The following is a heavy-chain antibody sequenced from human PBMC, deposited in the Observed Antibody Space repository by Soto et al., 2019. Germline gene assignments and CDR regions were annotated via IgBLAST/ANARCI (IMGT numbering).Heavy chain of an antibody. CDR3: AKLQWGYNYYDRSDYRATKNDAFGI. CDR1: GFTFRNYG. V-gene: IGHV3-30*18. Sequence: GVSLRLSCAASGFTFRNYGMHWVRQAPGKGLEWVAIISYDGNNQYYADSVRDQFAISRDNSKNTLFLQMNSLRPEDTAVYYCAKLQWGYNYYDRSDYRATKNDAFGIWGQGNMVTVSS. CDR2: ISYDGNNQ. D-gene: IGHD3-22*01. J-gene: IGHJ3*02.